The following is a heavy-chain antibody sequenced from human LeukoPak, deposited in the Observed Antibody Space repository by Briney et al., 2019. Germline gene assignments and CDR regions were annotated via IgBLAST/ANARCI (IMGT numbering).Heavy chain of an antibody. CDR1: GYTFTSYA. CDR2: INVGNGNT. V-gene: IGHV1-3*01. CDR3: ARGVVVVPSGFDP. J-gene: IGHJ5*02. D-gene: IGHD2-2*01. Sequence: GASVKVSCKSSGYTFTSYAMHWVRQAPGQRLEWMGWINVGNGNTRYSQKFQGRVTITRDTSASTAYMELSSLRSEDTAVYYCARGVVVVPSGFDPWGQGTLVTVSS.